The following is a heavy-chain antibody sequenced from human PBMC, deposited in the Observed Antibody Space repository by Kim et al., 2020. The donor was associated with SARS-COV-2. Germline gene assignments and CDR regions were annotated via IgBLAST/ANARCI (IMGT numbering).Heavy chain of an antibody. Sequence: GGSLRPSCAASGFTFSDYYMSWIRQAPGKGLEWVSYISSSGSTIYYADSVKGRFTISRDNAKNSLYLQMNSLRAEDTAVYYCARGPHAKITMIVVVTGCDYWGQGTLVTVSS. V-gene: IGHV3-11*01. CDR2: ISSSGSTI. CDR3: ARGPHAKITMIVVVTGCDY. CDR1: GFTFSDYY. J-gene: IGHJ4*02. D-gene: IGHD3-22*01.